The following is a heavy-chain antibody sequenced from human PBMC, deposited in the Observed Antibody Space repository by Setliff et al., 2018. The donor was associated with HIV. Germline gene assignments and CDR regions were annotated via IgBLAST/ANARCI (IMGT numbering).Heavy chain of an antibody. CDR2: LCAYNGNT. Sequence: SVKVSCKASGYTFTHYAISWVRQAPGQGLEYLGWLCAYNGNTNYAQKVQGRITMTPVASTSTVDMELRSLTSDDPDVYYCARLASGGWPLEVFDIWGQGTMVTVSS. D-gene: IGHD2-15*01. V-gene: IGHV1-18*01. J-gene: IGHJ3*02. CDR1: GYTFTHYA. CDR3: ARLASGGWPLEVFDI.